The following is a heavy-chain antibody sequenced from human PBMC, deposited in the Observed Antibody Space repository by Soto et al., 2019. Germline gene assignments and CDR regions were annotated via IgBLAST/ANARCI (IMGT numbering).Heavy chain of an antibody. D-gene: IGHD3-10*01. V-gene: IGHV3-9*01. CDR3: AKGYGMVRGVILYYYGMDV. J-gene: IGHJ6*02. CDR1: GFTFDDYA. Sequence: GGSLRLSCAASGFTFDDYAMHWVRQAPGKGLEWVSGISWNSGSIGYADSVKGRFTISRDNAKNSLYLQMNSLRAEDTALYYCAKGYGMVRGVILYYYGMDVWGQGTTVTVSS. CDR2: ISWNSGSI.